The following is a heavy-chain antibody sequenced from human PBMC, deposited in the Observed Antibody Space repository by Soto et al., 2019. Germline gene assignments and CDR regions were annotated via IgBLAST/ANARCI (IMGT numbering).Heavy chain of an antibody. Sequence: PSETLSLTCTVSGGSVSSGSYYWSWIRQPPGKGLEWIGYIYYSGITNYNPSLKSRVTISVDTSKNQFSLKLSSVTAADTAVYYCAREMTYYDILTGPLRVDNWFDPWGQGTLVTVSS. CDR3: AREMTYYDILTGPLRVDNWFDP. D-gene: IGHD3-9*01. CDR2: IYYSGIT. J-gene: IGHJ5*02. V-gene: IGHV4-61*01. CDR1: GGSVSSGSYY.